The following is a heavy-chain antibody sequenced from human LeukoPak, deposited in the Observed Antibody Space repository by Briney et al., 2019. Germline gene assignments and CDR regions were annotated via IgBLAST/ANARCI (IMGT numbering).Heavy chain of an antibody. J-gene: IGHJ6*03. V-gene: IGHV3-33*01. D-gene: IGHD3/OR15-3a*01. CDR1: GFTFSSYG. Sequence: GGSLRLSCAASGFTFSSYGMHWVRQAPGKGLEWVALIWYDGSSDYYAHSVKGRFTISRDNSKNTLYLQMNSLRAEDTAVYYCARGTGNYFYYVAVWGKGTTVTVSS. CDR3: ARGTGNYFYYVAV. CDR2: IWYDGSSD.